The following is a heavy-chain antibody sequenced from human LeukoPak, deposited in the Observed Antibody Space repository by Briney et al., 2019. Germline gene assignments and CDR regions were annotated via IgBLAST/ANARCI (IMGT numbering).Heavy chain of an antibody. V-gene: IGHV4-59*01. CDR2: MYNRGST. J-gene: IGHJ4*02. D-gene: IGHD6-19*01. CDR1: GDSISSYY. Sequence: SETLSLTCTVSGDSISSYYWSWIRQSPGKELEWIGYMYNRGSTIYNPSLKSRVTISTDTSKNQFSLRLTSVTAADTAVYYCARAEKAVTGTLDSWGQGTLITVSS. CDR3: ARAEKAVTGTLDS.